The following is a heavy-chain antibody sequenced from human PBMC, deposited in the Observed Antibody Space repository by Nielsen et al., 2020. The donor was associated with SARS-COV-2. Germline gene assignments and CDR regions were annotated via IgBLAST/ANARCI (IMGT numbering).Heavy chain of an antibody. Sequence: GESLKISCAASGFSFSDSGMHWVRQASGKGLEWVGRIRSKANNYATGYAASMKGYFTISRDDSKNTAYLQMNNLRTEDTAVYYCTRVNPTSGSWFDAFDIWGQGTLVTVSS. J-gene: IGHJ3*02. CDR3: TRVNPTSGSWFDAFDI. CDR2: IRSKANNYAT. D-gene: IGHD6-13*01. CDR1: GFSFSDSG. V-gene: IGHV3-73*01.